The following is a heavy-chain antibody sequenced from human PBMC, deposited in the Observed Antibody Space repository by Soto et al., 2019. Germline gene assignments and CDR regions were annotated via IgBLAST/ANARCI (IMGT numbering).Heavy chain of an antibody. V-gene: IGHV3-48*02. D-gene: IGHD3-3*01. Sequence: EVQVVESGGGLVQPGGSLRLSCAASGFTFSSNSMNWVRQAPGKGLEWISYISSSSSTIYADSVKGRFTMSRDNAKNSLYLQMNGLRDEETAVYYCARVIWSGHLTSDLWGQGTLVTVSS. J-gene: IGHJ5*02. CDR1: GFTFSSNS. CDR2: ISSSSSTI. CDR3: ARVIWSGHLTSDL.